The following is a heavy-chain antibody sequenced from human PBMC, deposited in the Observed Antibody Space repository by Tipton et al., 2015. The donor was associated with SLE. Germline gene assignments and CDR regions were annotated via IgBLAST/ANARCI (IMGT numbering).Heavy chain of an antibody. Sequence: TLSLTCTVSGGSTSSGSYYWSWIRQPAGKGLEWIGRIYTSGSTNYNPSLKSRVTISVDTSKNQLSLRLSSAAAADTAVYYCARNTLVQGVIPYYFDFWGQGTLVTVST. J-gene: IGHJ4*02. D-gene: IGHD3-10*01. CDR3: ARNTLVQGVIPYYFDF. CDR2: IYTSGST. V-gene: IGHV4-61*02. CDR1: GGSTSSGSYY.